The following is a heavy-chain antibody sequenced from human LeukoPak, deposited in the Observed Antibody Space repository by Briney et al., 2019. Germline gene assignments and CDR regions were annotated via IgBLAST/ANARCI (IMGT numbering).Heavy chain of an antibody. CDR1: GYTFTSYY. J-gene: IGHJ1*01. CDR2: INPSGGST. D-gene: IGHD2-2*02. Sequence: ASVNVSCKASGYTFTSYYMHWVRQAPGQGLEWMGIINPSGGSTSYAQKFQGRVTMTRDTSTSTVYMELSSLRSEDTAVYYCARGGKYYCSSTSCYTGIVYFQHWGQGTLVTVSS. V-gene: IGHV1-46*01. CDR3: ARGGKYYCSSTSCYTGIVYFQH.